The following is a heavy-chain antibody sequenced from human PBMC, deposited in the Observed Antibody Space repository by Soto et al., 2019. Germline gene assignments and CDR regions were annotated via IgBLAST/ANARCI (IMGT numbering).Heavy chain of an antibody. CDR1: GYTFISHS. CDR3: ARGDSGSYYWAFDI. Sequence: ASVKVSCKSSGYTFISHSITWVRQAPGQGLEWMGRISAYNGNTNYAQKFQGRVTITADESTSTAYMELSSLRSEGTAVYYCARGDSGSYYWAFDIWGQGTMVTVSS. J-gene: IGHJ3*02. V-gene: IGHV1-18*01. CDR2: ISAYNGNT. D-gene: IGHD1-26*01.